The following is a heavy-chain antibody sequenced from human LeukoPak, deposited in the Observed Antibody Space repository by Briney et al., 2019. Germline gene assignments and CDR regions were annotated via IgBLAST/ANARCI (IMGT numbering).Heavy chain of an antibody. CDR2: IKSKNDGGTT. Sequence: GGSLRLSCAASGFTFSNAWMSWVRQAPGKGLEWVGRIKSKNDGGTTDYAAPVKGRFTIPRDESKNTLYLQMNSLKTEDTGVYYCTTHRSATEKGYYYMDVWGKGTTVTISS. J-gene: IGHJ6*03. D-gene: IGHD1-14*01. V-gene: IGHV3-15*01. CDR1: GFTFSNAW. CDR3: TTHRSATEKGYYYMDV.